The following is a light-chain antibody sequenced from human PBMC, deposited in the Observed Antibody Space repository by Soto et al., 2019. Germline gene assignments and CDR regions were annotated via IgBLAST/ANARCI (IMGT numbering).Light chain of an antibody. CDR1: SSDVGSYNL. CDR3: CSFERSITLV. CDR2: EGS. Sequence: QSALTQPASVSGSPGQSITISCTGSSSDVGSYNLVSWYQQLPGEAPKLMIYEGSKRPSGVSNRFSGSKSGNTASLTISGRQAEDEAKSYGCSFERSITLVFGGGTKLTVL. J-gene: IGLJ2*01. V-gene: IGLV2-23*01.